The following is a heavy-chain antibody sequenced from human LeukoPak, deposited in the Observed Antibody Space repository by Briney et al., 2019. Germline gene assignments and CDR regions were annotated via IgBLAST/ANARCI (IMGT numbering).Heavy chain of an antibody. Sequence: GGSLRLSCAASGFTFSSYSMNWVRQAPGKGLEWVSYISSSSSTIYYADSVKGRFTISRDNAKNSLYLQMNSLRAEDTAVYYCARLSPFAINDYWGQGTLVTVSS. D-gene: IGHD2-2*01. CDR1: GFTFSSYS. CDR2: ISSSSSTI. J-gene: IGHJ4*02. V-gene: IGHV3-48*01. CDR3: ARLSPFAINDY.